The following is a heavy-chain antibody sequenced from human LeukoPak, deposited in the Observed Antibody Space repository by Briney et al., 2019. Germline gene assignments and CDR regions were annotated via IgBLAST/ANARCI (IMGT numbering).Heavy chain of an antibody. CDR3: ARDVVATTHYYFDF. J-gene: IGHJ4*02. V-gene: IGHV1-2*02. CDR1: GYILSDYY. Sequence: GASVKVSCKASGYILSDYYIHWVRQAPGQGLEWMGWLNPTTGGTNYAQKFQGRVTVTRDASISTSYMELSRLRSDDTAMYYCARDVVATTHYYFDFWGQGTLVTVSS. CDR2: LNPTTGGT. D-gene: IGHD2-21*01.